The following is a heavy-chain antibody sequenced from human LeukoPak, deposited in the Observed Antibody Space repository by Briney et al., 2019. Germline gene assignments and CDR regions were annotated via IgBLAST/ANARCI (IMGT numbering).Heavy chain of an antibody. V-gene: IGHV1-8*01. Sequence: ASVKVSCKASGYTFTSYDINWVRQATGQGLEWMGWMSPNSDNTGYAQEFQGRVTFTRDTSISTAYMELSSLRSEDTAVYYCARGVGGGSWYPMGYYYYYGMDVWGQGTTVTVSS. CDR2: MSPNSDNT. CDR1: GYTFTSYD. D-gene: IGHD6-13*01. CDR3: ARGVGGGSWYPMGYYYYYGMDV. J-gene: IGHJ6*02.